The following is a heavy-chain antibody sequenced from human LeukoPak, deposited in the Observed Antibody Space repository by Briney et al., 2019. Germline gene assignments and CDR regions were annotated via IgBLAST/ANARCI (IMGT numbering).Heavy chain of an antibody. CDR3: ARGDIAAAEPNFDY. V-gene: IGHV4-59*01. CDR2: IYYSGST. J-gene: IGHJ4*02. D-gene: IGHD6-13*01. Sequence: PSETLSLTCTVSGGSISSYYWSWIRQPPGKGLEWIGYIYYSGSTNYNPSLKSRVTISVDTSKNQFSLKLSSVTAADTAVYYCARGDIAAAEPNFDYWGQGTLVIVSS. CDR1: GGSISSYY.